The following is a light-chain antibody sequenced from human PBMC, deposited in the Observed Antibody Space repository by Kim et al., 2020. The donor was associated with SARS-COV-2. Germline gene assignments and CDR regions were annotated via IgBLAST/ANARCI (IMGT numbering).Light chain of an antibody. CDR2: DAS. V-gene: IGKV1-5*01. Sequence: SASVGDRVTITCRARQSISSWLAWYQQKPGKAPKLLIYDASSLESGVPSRFSGSGSGTEFTLTISSLQPDDFATYYCQQYNSYSWTFGQGTKLEI. J-gene: IGKJ2*02. CDR3: QQYNSYSWT. CDR1: QSISSW.